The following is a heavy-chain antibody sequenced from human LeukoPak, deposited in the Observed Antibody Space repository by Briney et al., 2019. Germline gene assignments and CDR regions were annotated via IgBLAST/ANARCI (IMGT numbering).Heavy chain of an antibody. D-gene: IGHD5-18*01. CDR3: ARESYGLVYYYYYGMDV. CDR2: IYSGGST. Sequence: GGSLRLSCAASGFTVSSNYMSWVRQAPGKGLEWVSVIYSGGSTYYADSVKGRFTISRDNSKNTLYLQMNSLRAEDTAVYYCARESYGLVYYYYYGMDVWGQGTKVTVSS. J-gene: IGHJ6*02. V-gene: IGHV3-53*01. CDR1: GFTVSSNY.